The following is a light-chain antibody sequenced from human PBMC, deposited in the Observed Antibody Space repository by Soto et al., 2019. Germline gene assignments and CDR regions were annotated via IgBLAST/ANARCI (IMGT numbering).Light chain of an antibody. CDR2: KAS. J-gene: IGKJ1*01. V-gene: IGKV1-5*03. CDR1: QSISSG. Sequence: DIQMTQSPSTLSASVGDRVTITCRASQSISSGLAWYQKKPGKAPKLLIYKASTLESGVPSRFSGSGSGTEFTLTISSLQPDDFATYYCQQYNSYSWTFGQGTKVDIK. CDR3: QQYNSYSWT.